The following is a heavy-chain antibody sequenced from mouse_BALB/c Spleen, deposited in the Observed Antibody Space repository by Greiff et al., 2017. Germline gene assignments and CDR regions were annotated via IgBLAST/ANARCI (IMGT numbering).Heavy chain of an antibody. D-gene: IGHD2-14*01. CDR2: ISSGGSYT. V-gene: IGHV5-6*03. J-gene: IGHJ3*01. CDR3: ARKADYRYEGFAY. Sequence: DVKLVESGGGLVQPGGSRKLSCAASGFTFSSYGMSWVRQTPDKRLEWVATISSGGSYTYYPDSVKGRFTISRDNAKNTLYLQMSSLKSEDTAMYYCARKADYRYEGFAYWGQGTLVTVSA. CDR1: GFTFSSYG.